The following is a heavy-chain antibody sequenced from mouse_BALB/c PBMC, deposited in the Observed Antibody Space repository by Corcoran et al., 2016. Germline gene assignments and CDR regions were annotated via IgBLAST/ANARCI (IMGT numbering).Heavy chain of an antibody. CDR3: AREPYAMDY. Sequence: QIQLVQSGPALKKPGEAVKISCKASGYTFTNNGMNWVKQAPGKGLKWMGWINTYTGEPTYADDFKGRFAFSLETSASTAYLQINNLKSEDTATYFCAREPYAMDYWGQGTSVTVSS. D-gene: IGHD6-1*01. V-gene: IGHV9-3-1*01. J-gene: IGHJ4*01. CDR1: GYTFTNNG. CDR2: INTYTGEP.